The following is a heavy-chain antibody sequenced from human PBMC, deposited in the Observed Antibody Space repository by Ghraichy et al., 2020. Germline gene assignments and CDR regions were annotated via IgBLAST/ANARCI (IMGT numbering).Heavy chain of an antibody. J-gene: IGHJ2*01. Sequence: GESLNISCAASGFIFHTHSLHWVRQAPGKRLEWLAIISRDGDNKLLADSVKGRFTISRDNSNTTLYLQMKRLSAEDTAVYYCVKGSDYDLWSGYYDWYFDLWGRGTLVTVSA. CDR3: VKGSDYDLWSGYYDWYFDL. D-gene: IGHD3-3*01. CDR1: GFIFHTHS. CDR2: ISRDGDNK. V-gene: IGHV3-30-3*01.